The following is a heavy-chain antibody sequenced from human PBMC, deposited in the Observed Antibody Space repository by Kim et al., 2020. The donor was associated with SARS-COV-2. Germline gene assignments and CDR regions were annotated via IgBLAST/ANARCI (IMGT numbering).Heavy chain of an antibody. CDR2: IKSKTDGGTT. V-gene: IGHV3-15*01. D-gene: IGHD2-2*01. J-gene: IGHJ4*02. CDR1: GFTFSNAW. CDR3: TTVKGDCSSTSCYFRGGEHRHDY. Sequence: GGSLRLSCAASGFTFSNAWMSWVRQAPGKGLEWVGRIKSKTDGGTTDYAAPVKGRFTISRDDSKNTLYLQMNSLKTEDTAVYYCTTVKGDCSSTSCYFRGGEHRHDYWGQGTLVTVSS.